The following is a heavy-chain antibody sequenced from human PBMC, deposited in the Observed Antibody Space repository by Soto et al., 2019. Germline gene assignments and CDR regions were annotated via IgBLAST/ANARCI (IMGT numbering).Heavy chain of an antibody. CDR1: GQTFSSYT. CDR3: ATSIAVAAPFDY. V-gene: IGHV3-21*01. D-gene: IGHD6-19*01. CDR2: ISSGSSYM. J-gene: IGHJ4*02. Sequence: ETLRLSCAAAGQTFSSYTMNWVRQAPGKGLEWVSSISSGSSYMYYADSVRGRFTISRDNAKNSLYLQMNSLRAEDTAVYYCATSIAVAAPFDYWGQGTLVTVSS.